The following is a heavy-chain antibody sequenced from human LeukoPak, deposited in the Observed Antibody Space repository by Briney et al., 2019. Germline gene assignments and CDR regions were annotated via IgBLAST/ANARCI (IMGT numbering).Heavy chain of an antibody. D-gene: IGHD3-22*01. Sequence: GRSLRLSCAASGFTFSSYGMHWVRQAPGKGLEWVAVISYDGSNKYYADSVKGRFTISRDNSKNTLYLQMNSLRAEDTAVYYCARDSSGYLGAFDIWGQGTMVTVSS. V-gene: IGHV3-30*03. CDR2: ISYDGSNK. CDR3: ARDSSGYLGAFDI. J-gene: IGHJ3*02. CDR1: GFTFSSYG.